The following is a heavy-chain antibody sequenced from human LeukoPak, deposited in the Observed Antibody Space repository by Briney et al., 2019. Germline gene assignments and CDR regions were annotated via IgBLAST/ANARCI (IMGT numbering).Heavy chain of an antibody. J-gene: IGHJ4*02. CDR1: GGSISSGSHY. V-gene: IGHV4-61*02. D-gene: IGHD2-21*01. CDR3: PRDGRLEGCGGDCYPDY. Sequence: SQTLSLTCTVSGGSISSGSHYWSWIRQPAGKGLEWIGRIYTSGSTNYNPSLESRVTISVDTSRNQFSLKLSSVTAADTAVYYCPRDGRLEGCGGDCYPDYWGQGTLVTVSS. CDR2: IYTSGST.